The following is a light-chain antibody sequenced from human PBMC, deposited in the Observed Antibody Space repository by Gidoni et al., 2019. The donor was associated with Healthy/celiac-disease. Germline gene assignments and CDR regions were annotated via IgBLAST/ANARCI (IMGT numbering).Light chain of an antibody. J-gene: IGKJ2*01. CDR3: QQSYSTPYT. CDR2: ASS. V-gene: IGKV1-39*01. CDR1: QSISSY. Sequence: DIQMTQSPSSLSASVGDSVTITCRASQSISSYLTWYQQKPGKAPKLLIDASSSLQSGVPSRFSGSGSGTDVTLTISSLPPEDFATYYCQQSYSTPYTFGQXTKLEIK.